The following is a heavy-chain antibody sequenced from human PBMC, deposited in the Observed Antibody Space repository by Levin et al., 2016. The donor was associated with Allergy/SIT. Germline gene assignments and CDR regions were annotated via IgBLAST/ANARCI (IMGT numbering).Heavy chain of an antibody. J-gene: IGHJ6*02. CDR3: ARGGYYYGSGRAYGMDV. D-gene: IGHD3-10*01. CDR2: IISSSITI. CDR1: GFIFSTYT. Sequence: GESLKISCAASGFIFSTYTMNWVRQAPGKGLEWVSYIISSSITIYYADSVKGRFTISRDNAKNSLYLQMNSLRDEDTAVYYCARGGYYYGSGRAYGMDVWGQGTTVTVSS. V-gene: IGHV3-48*02.